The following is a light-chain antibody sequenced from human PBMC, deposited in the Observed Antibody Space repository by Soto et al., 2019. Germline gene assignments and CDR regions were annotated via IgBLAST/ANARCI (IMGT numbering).Light chain of an antibody. CDR2: GAS. V-gene: IGKV3-20*01. CDR1: QSVSSSY. J-gene: IGKJ1*01. Sequence: EIVLTQSPGTLSLSPGERATLSCRASQSVSSSYLAWYQQKPGQAPRLLIYGASSRVTGIPDRFSGSGSETDFTLTISRLEPEDFAVYYCQPYGSSSWTFGQGTKVEIK. CDR3: QPYGSSSWT.